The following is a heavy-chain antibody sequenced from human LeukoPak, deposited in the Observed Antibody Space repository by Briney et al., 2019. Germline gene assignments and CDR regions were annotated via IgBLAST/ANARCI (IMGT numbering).Heavy chain of an antibody. D-gene: IGHD4-23*01. CDR3: ARRSGGNSGPFDY. V-gene: IGHV3-23*01. CDR1: GFTFSSHA. J-gene: IGHJ4*02. Sequence: GGSLRLSCAASGFTFSSHAMGWVRQAPGKGLDWISAISDSGANTYSADSVKGRFTISRDNSKNTVYLQMNNLGADVTALYYCARRSGGNSGPFDYWGQGTLVAVSS. CDR2: ISDSGANT.